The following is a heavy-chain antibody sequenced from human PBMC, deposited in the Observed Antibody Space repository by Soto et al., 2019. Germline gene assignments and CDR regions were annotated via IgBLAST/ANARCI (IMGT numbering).Heavy chain of an antibody. CDR1: GGSISSGGYS. Sequence: QLQLQESGSGLVKPSQTLSLTCAVSGGSISSGGYSWSWIRQPPGKGLEWIGYIYHSGSTYYNPSLKSRLTISADMSKNHFSLKLSSVTAADTAVCYFARGQVLAAQPWGQGTLVTVSS. J-gene: IGHJ5*02. CDR3: ARGQVLAAQP. CDR2: IYHSGST. D-gene: IGHD2-15*01. V-gene: IGHV4-30-2*01.